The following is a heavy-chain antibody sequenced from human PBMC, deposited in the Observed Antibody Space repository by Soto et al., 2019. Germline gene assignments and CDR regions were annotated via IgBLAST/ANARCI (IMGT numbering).Heavy chain of an antibody. CDR3: ARGRVDTAMVPIDY. Sequence: SETLSLTCTISGGSISSYYWSWIRQPAGKGLEWIGRIYTSGSTNYNPSLKSRVTMSVDTSKNQFSLKLSSVTAADTAVYYCARGRVDTAMVPIDYWGQGTLVTVSS. J-gene: IGHJ4*02. D-gene: IGHD5-18*01. V-gene: IGHV4-4*07. CDR2: IYTSGST. CDR1: GGSISSYY.